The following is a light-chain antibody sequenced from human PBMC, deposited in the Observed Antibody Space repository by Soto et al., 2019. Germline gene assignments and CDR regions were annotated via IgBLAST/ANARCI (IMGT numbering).Light chain of an antibody. CDR1: SSNIGAGYD. CDR2: DNS. J-gene: IGLJ1*01. CDR3: QSYDSSLSGYNYV. Sequence: QSVLTQPPSVSGAPGQRVTISCTGSSSNIGAGYDVHWYQQLPGTAPKLLIYDNSNRPSGVPDRFSGSKSGTSASLAITGLQAEDEADYYCQSYDSSLSGYNYVFGTGTKLTVL. V-gene: IGLV1-40*01.